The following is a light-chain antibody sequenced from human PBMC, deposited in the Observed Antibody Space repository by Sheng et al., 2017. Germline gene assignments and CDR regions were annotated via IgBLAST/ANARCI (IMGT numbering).Light chain of an antibody. Sequence: DIQMTQSPSTLSASVGDRVTITCRASESMSYWLAWYQQKPGKAPKLLIYKASALESGVPSRFSGSGSRTEFTLTISSLQSEDFALYYCQQYNNWPPWTFGQGTKVEIK. J-gene: IGKJ1*01. CDR1: ESMSYW. CDR3: QQYNNWPPWT. CDR2: KAS. V-gene: IGKV1-5*03.